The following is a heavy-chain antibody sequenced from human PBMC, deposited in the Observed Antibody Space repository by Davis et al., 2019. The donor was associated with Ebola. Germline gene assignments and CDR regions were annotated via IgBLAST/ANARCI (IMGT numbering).Heavy chain of an antibody. CDR2: TYYTSKWND. J-gene: IGHJ4*02. V-gene: IGHV6-1*01. D-gene: IGHD1-1*01. CDR3: ARGWLRTKFDY. Sequence: HSQTLSLTCAISGDSVSSGGWNWIRQSPSRGLEWLGRTYYTSKWNDDYAVSVKGRLTINPDTSKNQFSLHLNSVTPEDTAVYFCARGWLRTKFDYWGQGTQVTVSS. CDR1: GDSVSSGG.